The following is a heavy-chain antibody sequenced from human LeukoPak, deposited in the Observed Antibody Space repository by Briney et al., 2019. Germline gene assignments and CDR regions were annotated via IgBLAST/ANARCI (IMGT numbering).Heavy chain of an antibody. CDR1: RGTFSSYA. D-gene: IGHD6-19*01. CDR2: IIPIFGTA. V-gene: IGHV1-69*05. CDR3: ARGGVAGTYYYYYMDV. J-gene: IGHJ6*03. Sequence: SVNVSSKASRGTFSSYAISGVRQAPGQGLEWMGGIIPIFGTANYAQKFRVRVMITTDESTSTAYMELSSLRSEDTAVYYCARGGVAGTYYYYYMDVWGKGTTVTVSS.